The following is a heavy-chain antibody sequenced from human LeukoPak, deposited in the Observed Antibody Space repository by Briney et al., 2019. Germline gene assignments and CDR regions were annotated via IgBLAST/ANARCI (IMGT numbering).Heavy chain of an antibody. CDR3: ARRGGHDC. D-gene: IGHD2-15*01. V-gene: IGHV3-7*01. J-gene: IGHJ4*02. CDR2: INEDGSKT. Sequence: QTGGSLRLSCAASGFTFSNYWMSWVRQAPGKGLEWVANINEDGSKTHYVDSVKGRFTISRDNAKNSLSLQMNSLRAEDTAVYYCARRGGHDCWGQGTLVTVSS. CDR1: GFTFSNYW.